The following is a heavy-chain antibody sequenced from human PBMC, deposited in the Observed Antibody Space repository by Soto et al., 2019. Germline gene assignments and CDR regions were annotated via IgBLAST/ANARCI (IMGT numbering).Heavy chain of an antibody. Sequence: SETLSLTCTVSGGSINNAGYYWTWIRQHPRKGLEWIGYIYYSGNTFYNPSLKSRVSISVDTSKNQFSLNLTSVTAADTAVFYCARADWSGWIDYWGHGTLVTVSS. V-gene: IGHV4-31*03. CDR1: GGSINNAGYY. CDR3: ARADWSGWIDY. J-gene: IGHJ4*01. D-gene: IGHD6-19*01. CDR2: IYYSGNT.